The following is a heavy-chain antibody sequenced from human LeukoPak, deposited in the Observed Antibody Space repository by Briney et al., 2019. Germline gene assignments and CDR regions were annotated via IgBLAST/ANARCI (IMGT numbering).Heavy chain of an antibody. CDR2: ISYDGSNK. Sequence: PRGSLRLSCAASGFTFSSYAMHWVRQAPGKGLEWVAVISYDGSNKYYADSVKGRFTISRDNSKNSLYLQMNSLRAEDTAVYYCARVRSSGWFLWYFDLWGRGTLVTVSS. CDR1: GFTFSSYA. CDR3: ARVRSSGWFLWYFDL. D-gene: IGHD6-19*01. J-gene: IGHJ2*01. V-gene: IGHV3-30-3*01.